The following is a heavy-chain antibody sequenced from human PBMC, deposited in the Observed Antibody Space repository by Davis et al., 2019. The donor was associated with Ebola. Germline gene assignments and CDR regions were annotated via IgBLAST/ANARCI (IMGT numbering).Heavy chain of an antibody. V-gene: IGHV1-3*01. D-gene: IGHD2-8*02. Sequence: AASVKVSCKASGYTFTSYAMHWVRQAPGQRLEWMGWINAGNGNTTYSQKFQGRVTITRDTSASTAYMELSSLRSEDTAVYYCARVLGYCTGGVCGRDYYYGMDVWGQGTTVTVSS. CDR2: INAGNGNT. CDR3: ARVLGYCTGGVCGRDYYYGMDV. CDR1: GYTFTSYA. J-gene: IGHJ6*02.